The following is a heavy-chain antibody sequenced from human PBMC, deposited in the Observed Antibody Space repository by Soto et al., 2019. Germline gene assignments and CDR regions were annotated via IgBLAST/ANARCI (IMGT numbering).Heavy chain of an antibody. D-gene: IGHD6-6*01. Sequence: GESLKISCKGSGYSFTSYWISWVRQMPGKGLEWMGRIDPSDSYTNYSPSFQGHVTISADKSISTAYPQWSSLKASDTAMYYCARQEIAARTYYYYGMDVWGQGTTVTVSS. V-gene: IGHV5-10-1*01. CDR3: ARQEIAARTYYYYGMDV. J-gene: IGHJ6*02. CDR1: GYSFTSYW. CDR2: IDPSDSYT.